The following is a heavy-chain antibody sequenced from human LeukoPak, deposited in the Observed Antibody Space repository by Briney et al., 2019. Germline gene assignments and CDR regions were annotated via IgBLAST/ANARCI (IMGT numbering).Heavy chain of an antibody. V-gene: IGHV3-30*14. CDR3: ASWPGGWYGEDY. Sequence: GGSLRLSCAASGFTFSYYAMHWVRQAPGKGLEWVAVISYDGSNKYYADSVKGRFTISRDNSKNTMYLQMNSLRAEDTAVYYCASWPGGWYGEDYWGQGTLVTVSS. J-gene: IGHJ4*02. CDR2: ISYDGSNK. D-gene: IGHD6-19*01. CDR1: GFTFSYYA.